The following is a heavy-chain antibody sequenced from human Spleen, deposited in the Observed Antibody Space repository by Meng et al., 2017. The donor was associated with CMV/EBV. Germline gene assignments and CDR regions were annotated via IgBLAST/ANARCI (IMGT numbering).Heavy chain of an antibody. J-gene: IGHJ5*02. CDR2: IYETGST. CDR1: GGSISSGAYS. Sequence: AVSGGSISSGAYSWSWIRQPPGKGLEWIGHIYETGSTYYNPSLKSRVTISIDTSSNQFSLKLTSMTAADSAVYYCARNLYHDFWSGWFDPWGQGALVTVS. V-gene: IGHV4-30-2*01. CDR3: ARNLYHDFWSGWFDP. D-gene: IGHD3-3*01.